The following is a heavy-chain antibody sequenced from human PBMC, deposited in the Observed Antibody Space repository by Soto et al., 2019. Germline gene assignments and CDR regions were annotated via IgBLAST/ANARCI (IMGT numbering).Heavy chain of an antibody. V-gene: IGHV1-18*01. D-gene: IGHD1-26*01. CDR1: GYTFSIYG. CDR2: ISAYNGNT. Sequence: QVQLVQSGAEVKKPGASVKVSCKASGYTFSIYGISWVRQAPGQGLEWMGWISAYNGNTKYAQKLQGRVTVTTDTSTSRDYMELRSLRSDDTAVYYCASDLSGGTYPWFFDLWGRGTLVTVSS. CDR3: ASDLSGGTYPWFFDL. J-gene: IGHJ2*01.